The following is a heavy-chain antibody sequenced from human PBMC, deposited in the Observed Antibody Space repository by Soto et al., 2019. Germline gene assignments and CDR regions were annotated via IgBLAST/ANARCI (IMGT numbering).Heavy chain of an antibody. CDR2: IIPIFGTA. J-gene: IGHJ6*02. V-gene: IGHV1-69*12. D-gene: IGHD6-6*01. Sequence: QVQLVQSGAEVKKPGSSVKVSCKASGGTFSSYAISWVRQAPGQGLEWVGGIIPIFGTANYAQKFQGRVTITADESTSTAYMELSSLRSEDTAVYYCARSTGSSSSYYYYGMDVWGQGTTVTVSS. CDR1: GGTFSSYA. CDR3: ARSTGSSSSYYYYGMDV.